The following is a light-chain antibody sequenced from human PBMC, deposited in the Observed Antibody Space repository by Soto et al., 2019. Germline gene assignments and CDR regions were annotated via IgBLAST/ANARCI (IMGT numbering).Light chain of an antibody. CDR2: NNH. CDR3: AAWDDSLNACV. Sequence: QSVLTQAPSASGTPGQRVTISCSGSSSNIGSKTVNWYQQLPGMAPKLLIFNNHQRPAGVPDRFSGSKSGNSASLAIRGLQYEDEADYDCAAWDDSLNACVFGTGTTLTVL. V-gene: IGLV1-44*01. J-gene: IGLJ1*01. CDR1: SSNIGSKT.